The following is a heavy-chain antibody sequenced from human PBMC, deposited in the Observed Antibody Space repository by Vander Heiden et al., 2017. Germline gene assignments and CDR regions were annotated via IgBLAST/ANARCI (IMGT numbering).Heavy chain of an antibody. J-gene: IGHJ4*02. CDR3: TSHYDFWSGYFKH. D-gene: IGHD3-3*01. V-gene: IGHV3-73*02. CDR2: IRRKANNYAT. Sequence: EGQLVESGGGLVQPGGSLKLPCAASGFTFSGATMHWVRQASGKGLEWVGRIRRKANNYATAYAASVKGRFTISRDDSKNTAYLQMNSLKTEDTAVYYCTSHYDFWSGYFKHWGQGTLVTVSS. CDR1: GFTFSGAT.